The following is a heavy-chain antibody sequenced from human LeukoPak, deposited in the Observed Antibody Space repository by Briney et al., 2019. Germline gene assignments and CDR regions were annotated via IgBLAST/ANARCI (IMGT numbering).Heavy chain of an antibody. D-gene: IGHD3-22*01. CDR1: GYTFTGYY. CDR2: INPNSGGT. Sequence: GASVKVSCKASGYTFTGYYMHWVRQAPGQGLEWMGWINPNSGGTNYAQKFQGRVTMTRDTSISTAYMELSRLRSDDTAVYYCARDLSQNLFPADYYDSSGPPDYWGQGTLVTVSS. CDR3: ARDLSQNLFPADYYDSSGPPDY. J-gene: IGHJ4*02. V-gene: IGHV1-2*02.